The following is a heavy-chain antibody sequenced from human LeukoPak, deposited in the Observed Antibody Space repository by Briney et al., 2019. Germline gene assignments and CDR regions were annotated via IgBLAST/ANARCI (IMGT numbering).Heavy chain of an antibody. CDR3: PRDGCSSTSCYSDYYYGMDV. CDR1: GGSITRYN. Sequence: PSETLSLTCTVSGGSITRYNWTWIRQPPGKGLEWIGYIFSNGSTNYNPSLKSRVAISLDTSKRQFSSRLTSVTAADTAVYYCPRDGCSSTSCYSDYYYGMDVWGQGTTVTVSS. V-gene: IGHV4-59*01. J-gene: IGHJ6*02. D-gene: IGHD2-2*01. CDR2: IFSNGST.